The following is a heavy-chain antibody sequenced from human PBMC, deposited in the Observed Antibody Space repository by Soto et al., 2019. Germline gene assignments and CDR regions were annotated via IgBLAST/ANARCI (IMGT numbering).Heavy chain of an antibody. CDR2: IYYSGST. Sequence: SETLSLTCTVSGGSISSGDYYWSWIRQPPGKGLEWIGYIYYSGSTYYNPSLKSRVTIQVDTSTTQLSLKLRHVTAEDTDVYYCDRWPYRTVIRYYGMDVWGQGTTVTVSS. V-gene: IGHV4-30-4*01. CDR1: GGSISSGDYY. D-gene: IGHD4-17*01. J-gene: IGHJ6*02. CDR3: DRWPYRTVIRYYGMDV.